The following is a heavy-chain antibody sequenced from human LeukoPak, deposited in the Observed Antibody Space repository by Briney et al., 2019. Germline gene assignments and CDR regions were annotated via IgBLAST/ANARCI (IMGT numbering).Heavy chain of an antibody. Sequence: PGGSLRLSCAASGFTFSSYAMSWVRQAPGKGLAWVSTISGGGGNTYYADSVKGRFTISRDISKNTLYLQMNSLRAEDTAVYYCAKDGDIWLGDLNWFDPWGQGTLVTVSS. CDR2: ISGGGGNT. J-gene: IGHJ5*02. V-gene: IGHV3-23*01. D-gene: IGHD3-10*01. CDR1: GFTFSSYA. CDR3: AKDGDIWLGDLNWFDP.